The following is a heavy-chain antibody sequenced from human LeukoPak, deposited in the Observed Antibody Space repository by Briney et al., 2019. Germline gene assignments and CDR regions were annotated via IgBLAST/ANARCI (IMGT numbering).Heavy chain of an antibody. V-gene: IGHV4-30-4*01. D-gene: IGHD2-15*01. J-gene: IGHJ4*02. CDR2: IYYSGST. CDR1: GGSINSGDYY. CDR3: ASSVVPLNFDY. Sequence: PSQTLSLTCTVSGGSINSGDYYWSWIRQPPGKGLEWIGYIYYSGSTYYNPSLKSRVTISVDTSKNQFSLKLSSVTAADTAVYYCASSVVPLNFDYWGQGTLVTVSS.